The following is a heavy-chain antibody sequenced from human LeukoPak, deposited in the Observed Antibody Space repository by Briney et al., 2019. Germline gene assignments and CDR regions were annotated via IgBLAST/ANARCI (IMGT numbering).Heavy chain of an antibody. CDR1: GFTFSSYS. V-gene: IGHV3-21*01. CDR2: ISSSSSYI. J-gene: IGHJ4*02. Sequence: PGGSLRLSCATSGFTFSSYSMNWVRQAPGKGLEWVSSISSSSSYIYYADSVKGRFTISRDNAKNSLYLQMNSLRAEDTAVYYCARADPLAAAGEVDYWGQGNLVTVSS. D-gene: IGHD6-13*01. CDR3: ARADPLAAAGEVDY.